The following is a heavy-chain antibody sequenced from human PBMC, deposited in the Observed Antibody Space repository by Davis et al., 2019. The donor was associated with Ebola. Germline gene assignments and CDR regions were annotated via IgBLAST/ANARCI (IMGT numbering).Heavy chain of an antibody. CDR3: ARDIKWELYYFDY. Sequence: AASVKVSCKASGYTFTNYDINWVRQATGQGLEWMGWMSPNSGNTGYAQKFQGRVTMTRNTSISTAYMELSSLRSEDTAVYYCARDIKWELYYFDYWGQGTLVTVSS. D-gene: IGHD1-26*01. J-gene: IGHJ4*02. V-gene: IGHV1-8*01. CDR2: MSPNSGNT. CDR1: GYTFTNYD.